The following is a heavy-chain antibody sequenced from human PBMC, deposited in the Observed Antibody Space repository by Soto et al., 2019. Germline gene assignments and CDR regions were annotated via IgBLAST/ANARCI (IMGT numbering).Heavy chain of an antibody. Sequence: SETLSLTCTVSGGSISSGGYSWSWIRQHPGKGLEWIGYIYYSGSTYYNPSLKSRVTISVDTSKDQFSLKLSSVTAADTAAYYCARDRTIPHSGDDYDYFDYWGQGTLVTVSS. CDR2: IYYSGST. CDR1: GGSISSGGYS. V-gene: IGHV4-31*03. J-gene: IGHJ4*02. D-gene: IGHD5-12*01. CDR3: ARDRTIPHSGDDYDYFDY.